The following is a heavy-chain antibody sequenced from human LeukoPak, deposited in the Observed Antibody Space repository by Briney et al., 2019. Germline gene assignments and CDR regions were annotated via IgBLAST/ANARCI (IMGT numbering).Heavy chain of an antibody. V-gene: IGHV3-7*01. CDR2: INEDGSEE. CDR1: GFTFTTFW. J-gene: IGHJ4*02. CDR3: ASDNGDLVDY. D-gene: IGHD4-17*01. Sequence: GGSLRLSCVASGFTFTTFWMAWVRQARGKGLEWVANINEDGSEERYVDSVKGRFIISRDNTARSLSLQMNSLRDEDTAVYFCASDNGDLVDYWGQGTLVTVSS.